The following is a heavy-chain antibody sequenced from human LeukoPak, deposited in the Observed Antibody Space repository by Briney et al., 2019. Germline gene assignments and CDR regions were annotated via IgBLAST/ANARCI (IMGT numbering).Heavy chain of an antibody. D-gene: IGHD3-22*01. V-gene: IGHV1-2*06. CDR1: GYTFTGYH. CDR3: AAYYYDSSGYTDYFDY. J-gene: IGHJ4*02. CDR2: INPNSGDT. Sequence: ASVKVSCKASGYTFTGYHMHWVRQAPGQGLEWMGRINPNSGDTNYAQKFQGRVTMTRDTSISTAYMELSRLRSEDTAGYYCAAYYYDSSGYTDYFDYWGQGTLVTVSS.